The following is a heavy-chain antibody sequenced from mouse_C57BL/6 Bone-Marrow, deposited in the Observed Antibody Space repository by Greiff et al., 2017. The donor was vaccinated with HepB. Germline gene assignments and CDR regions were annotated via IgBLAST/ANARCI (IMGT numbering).Heavy chain of an antibody. CDR2: IWSGGST. J-gene: IGHJ3*01. D-gene: IGHD1-1*01. Sequence: VQWVESGPGLVQPSQSLSITCTVSGFSLTSYGVHWVRQSPGKGLEWLGVIWSGGSTDYNAAFISRLSISKDNSKSQVFFKMNSLQADDTAIYYCARLFIPFAYWGQGTLVTVSA. V-gene: IGHV2-2*01. CDR3: ARLFIPFAY. CDR1: GFSLTSYG.